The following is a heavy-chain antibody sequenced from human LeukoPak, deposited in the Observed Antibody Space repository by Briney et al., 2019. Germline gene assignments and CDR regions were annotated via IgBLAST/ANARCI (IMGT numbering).Heavy chain of an antibody. CDR3: ARHSGPYASSWFDY. Sequence: SETLPLTCTVSGGSISSSSFYWGWIRQPPGKGLEWIASIYYSGSTYYNPSLRSRVTISVDTSKNQFSLKLSSVTAADTAVYYCARHSGPYASSWFDYWGQGTLVTVSS. CDR2: IYYSGST. CDR1: GGSISSSSFY. V-gene: IGHV4-39*01. J-gene: IGHJ4*02. D-gene: IGHD6-13*01.